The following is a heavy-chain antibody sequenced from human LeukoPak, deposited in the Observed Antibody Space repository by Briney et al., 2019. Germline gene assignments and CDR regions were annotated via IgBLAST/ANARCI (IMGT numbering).Heavy chain of an antibody. V-gene: IGHV3-30-3*01. CDR2: ISYDGSNK. Sequence: QPGRSLRLSCAASGFTFSSYAMHWVRQAPGKGLEWVAVISYDGSNKYYADSVKGRFTISRDNSKNTLYLQMNSLRAEDTAVYYCAREYSSSWYGNYFDYWGQGTLVTVSS. CDR3: AREYSSSWYGNYFDY. CDR1: GFTFSSYA. J-gene: IGHJ4*02. D-gene: IGHD6-13*01.